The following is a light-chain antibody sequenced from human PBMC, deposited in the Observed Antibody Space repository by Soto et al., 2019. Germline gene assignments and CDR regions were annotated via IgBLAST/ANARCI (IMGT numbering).Light chain of an antibody. CDR1: SSDVGAYNY. V-gene: IGLV2-8*01. J-gene: IGLJ3*02. CDR3: SSFASSNTWV. Sequence: QSALTQPPSASGSPGQSVTISCTGTSSDVGAYNYVSWYQQHAGKAPKLVIDEVTKRPSGVPDRFSGSKSANTASLTVSGIQAEDEADYYCSSFASSNTWVFGGGTKLTVL. CDR2: EVT.